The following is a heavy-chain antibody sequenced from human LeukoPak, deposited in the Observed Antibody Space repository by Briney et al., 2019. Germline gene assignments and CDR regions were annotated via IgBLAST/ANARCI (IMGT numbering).Heavy chain of an antibody. Sequence: GGSLRLSCAASGFTFDDYAMHWVRQAPGKGLEWVSGISWNSGSIGYADSVKGRFTISRDNAKNSLYLQMNSLRAEDTALYYCAKDRGGENYFDYWGQGTLVTVSS. J-gene: IGHJ4*02. CDR1: GFTFDDYA. V-gene: IGHV3-9*01. CDR2: ISWNSGSI. CDR3: AKDRGGENYFDY. D-gene: IGHD3-16*01.